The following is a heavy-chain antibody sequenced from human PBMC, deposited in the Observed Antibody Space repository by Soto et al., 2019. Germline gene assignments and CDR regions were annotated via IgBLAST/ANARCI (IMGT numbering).Heavy chain of an antibody. J-gene: IGHJ4*02. CDR2: IWYDGSNK. CDR1: GFTFSIYG. Sequence: GGSLRLSCAASGFTFSIYGMHWVRQAPGKGLEWVAVIWYDGSNKYYADSVKGRFTISRDNSKNTLYLQMNSLRAEDTAVYYCARDGPPGDFWCGYYTIPIDYWGQGTLVTVSS. D-gene: IGHD3-3*01. CDR3: ARDGPPGDFWCGYYTIPIDY. V-gene: IGHV3-33*01.